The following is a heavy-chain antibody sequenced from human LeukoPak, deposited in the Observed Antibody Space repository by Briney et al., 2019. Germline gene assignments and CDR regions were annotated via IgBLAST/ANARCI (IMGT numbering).Heavy chain of an antibody. CDR2: IYYSGNT. CDR1: GVSISSSNSY. CDR3: ARISVRSAVGSWYGRGYYYYYMDV. J-gene: IGHJ6*03. V-gene: IGHV4-39*01. Sequence: SETLSLTCTVSGVSISSSNSYWGWIRQPPGKGLEWIGSIYYSGNTYYNASLKSQVSISIDAPKNQFSLKLSSVTAADTAVYYCARISVRSAVGSWYGRGYYYYYMDVWGKGTTVTVSS. D-gene: IGHD6-13*01.